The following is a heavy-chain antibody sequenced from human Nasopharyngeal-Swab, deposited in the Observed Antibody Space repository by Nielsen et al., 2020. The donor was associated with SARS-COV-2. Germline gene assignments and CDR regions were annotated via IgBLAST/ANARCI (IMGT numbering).Heavy chain of an antibody. D-gene: IGHD1-26*01. CDR1: GGTFSSYA. Sequence: SVQVSCKASGGTFSSYAISWVRQAPGQGLEWMGGIIPIFGTANYAQKFQGRVTITADESTSTAYMELSSLRSEDTAVYYCVRDRGYSGTYDAFDIWGQGTMVTVSS. V-gene: IGHV1-69*13. CDR3: VRDRGYSGTYDAFDI. J-gene: IGHJ3*02. CDR2: IIPIFGTA.